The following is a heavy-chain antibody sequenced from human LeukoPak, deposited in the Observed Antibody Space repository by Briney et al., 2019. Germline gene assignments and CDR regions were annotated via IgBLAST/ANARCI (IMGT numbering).Heavy chain of an antibody. CDR1: GYTFTGYY. Sequence: ASVKVSCKASGYTFTGYYMHWVRQAPGQGLEWMGWINPNSGGTNYAQKFQGRVTITADKSTSTAYMELSSLRSEDTAVYYCARGGEYSGYDSTPGWGQGTLVTVSS. CDR3: ARGGEYSGYDSTPG. D-gene: IGHD5-12*01. J-gene: IGHJ4*02. CDR2: INPNSGGT. V-gene: IGHV1-2*02.